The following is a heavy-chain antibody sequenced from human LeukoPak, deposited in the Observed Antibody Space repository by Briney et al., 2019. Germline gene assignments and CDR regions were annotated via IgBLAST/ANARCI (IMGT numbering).Heavy chain of an antibody. D-gene: IGHD2-2*01. CDR3: TTDPGSTSC. J-gene: IGHJ4*02. CDR1: GFTFSNAW. Sequence: GGSLRLSCAASGFTFSNAWMNWARQAPGKGREWGGRIKRKTDGGTTDYAAPVKGRFTISRDDSKNTLYLQMNSLKTEDTAVYYCTTDPGSTSCWGQGTLVTVSS. CDR2: IKRKTDGGTT. V-gene: IGHV3-15*07.